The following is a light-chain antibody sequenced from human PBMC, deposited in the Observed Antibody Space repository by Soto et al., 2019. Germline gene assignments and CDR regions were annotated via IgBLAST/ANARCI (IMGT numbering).Light chain of an antibody. V-gene: IGKV3-15*01. J-gene: IGKJ5*01. CDR3: QQYYNWPRT. CDR2: GAS. CDR1: QKIGKT. Sequence: ILMTQCPGPLSVSPGDRSTLSCRASQKIGKTACWDQQKPGQAPRVLXAGASTGAPGRPARFSGSGSATEFTRTINSLQAEDCAVYYGQQYYNWPRTFGQGTRLEIK.